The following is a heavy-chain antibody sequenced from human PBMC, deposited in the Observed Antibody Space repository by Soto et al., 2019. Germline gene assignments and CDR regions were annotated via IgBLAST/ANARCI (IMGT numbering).Heavy chain of an antibody. J-gene: IGHJ6*02. CDR1: GDSISTSSYY. CDR2: IHYSGRT. V-gene: IGHV4-39*01. CDR3: ERRGPRSSGYNDGVDV. Sequence: QLQLQESGPGLVKPSETLSLICTVSGDSISTSSYYWGWIRQPPGKGLEWIGIIHYSGRTYYNPSLKSRTTISLDASKNQFALNLSSVTAADTALYYCERRGPRSSGYNDGVDVWGQGTTVTVSS. D-gene: IGHD1-20*01.